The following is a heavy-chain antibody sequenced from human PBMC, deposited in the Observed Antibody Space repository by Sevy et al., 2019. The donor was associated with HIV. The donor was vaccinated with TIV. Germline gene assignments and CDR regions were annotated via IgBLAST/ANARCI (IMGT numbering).Heavy chain of an antibody. J-gene: IGHJ4*02. CDR1: GFTFSSYW. CDR2: IKQDGSEK. D-gene: IGHD3-22*01. Sequence: GGSLRLSCAASGFTFSSYWMSWVRQAPGKGLEWVANIKQDGSEKYYVESVKGRFTISRDNAKNSLYLQMNSLKAEDTAVYYCARLYYYDSSGSHWSQGTLVTVSS. CDR3: ARLYYYDSSGSH. V-gene: IGHV3-7*01.